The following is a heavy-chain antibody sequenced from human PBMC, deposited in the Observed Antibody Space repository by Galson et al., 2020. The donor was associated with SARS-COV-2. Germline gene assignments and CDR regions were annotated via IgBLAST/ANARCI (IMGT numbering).Heavy chain of an antibody. J-gene: IGHJ5*01. D-gene: IGHD2-15*01. V-gene: IGHV3-53*01. Sequence: GGSLRLSSAASGFTVSNDYMNWVRQAPGKGLEWVSVIYSGGSTYYAGSVKGRFIISRDNSHNTLYLQMNSLRAEDTAVYYCARGVIAATPTRVGWFDSWGQGTLVTVSS. CDR3: ARGVIAATPTRVGWFDS. CDR2: IYSGGST. CDR1: GFTVSNDY.